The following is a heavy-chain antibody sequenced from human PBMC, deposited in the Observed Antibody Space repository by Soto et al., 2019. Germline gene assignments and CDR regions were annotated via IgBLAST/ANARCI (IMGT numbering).Heavy chain of an antibody. D-gene: IGHD5-12*01. CDR3: ARAAFSYSTISAFPY. V-gene: IGHV3-21*06. J-gene: IGHJ4*02. Sequence: PGESLRLSCAASGFTFSSYSMNWVRQAPGKGLEWVSSISSSSSYIYYADSVEGRFTISRDNAQNSVFLQMDSLRAEDTAVYYCARAAFSYSTISAFPYWGQGTLVTVSS. CDR1: GFTFSSYS. CDR2: ISSSSSYI.